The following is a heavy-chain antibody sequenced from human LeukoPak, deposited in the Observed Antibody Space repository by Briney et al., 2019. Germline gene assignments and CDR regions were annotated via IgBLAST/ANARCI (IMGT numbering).Heavy chain of an antibody. D-gene: IGHD4/OR15-4a*01. CDR3: VREGASGYYYAMDV. Sequence: GGSLRLSCAASGFTVSSNYMSWVRQAPGKGLEWVSVIYSGGSTYYADSVKGRFTISRDNAKNTLYLQMNSLRAEDTAVYYCVREGASGYYYAMDVWGQGTTVTVSS. J-gene: IGHJ6*02. CDR1: GFTVSSNY. CDR2: IYSGGST. V-gene: IGHV3-53*01.